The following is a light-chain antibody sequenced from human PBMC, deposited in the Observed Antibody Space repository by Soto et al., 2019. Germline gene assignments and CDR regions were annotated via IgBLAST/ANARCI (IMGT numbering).Light chain of an antibody. CDR2: DDS. CDR3: ASYTYTSPYV. Sequence: QSALTQPGSVSGSPGQSITISCAGISNDFGGYNYVSWYQQHPGRVPKLLIYDDSNRPSGVSNRFSGSKSGNTASLTISGLQAEDEVDYYCASYTYTSPYVFGIGTKLTVL. V-gene: IGLV2-14*03. J-gene: IGLJ1*01. CDR1: SNDFGGYNY.